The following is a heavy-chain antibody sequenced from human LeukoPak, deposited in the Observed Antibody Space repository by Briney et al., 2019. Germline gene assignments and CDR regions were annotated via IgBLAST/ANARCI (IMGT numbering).Heavy chain of an antibody. CDR2: IIPIFGTA. V-gene: IGHV1-69*05. CDR3: ARGVVERYGMDV. J-gene: IGHJ6*02. Sequence: SVKVSCTASGGTFSSYAISWVQQAPGQGLEWMGGIIPIFGTANYAQKFQGRVTMTRDTSTSTVYMELSSLRSEDTAVYYCARGVVERYGMDVWGQGTTVTVSS. CDR1: GGTFSSYA. D-gene: IGHD2-15*01.